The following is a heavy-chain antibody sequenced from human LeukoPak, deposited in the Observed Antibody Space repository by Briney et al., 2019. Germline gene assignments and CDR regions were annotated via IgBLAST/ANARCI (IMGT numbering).Heavy chain of an antibody. Sequence: GGSLRLSCAASGFTFSSYSMNWVRQAPGKGLEWVSSISSSSSYIYYADSVKGRFTISRDNAKNSLFLQMNSLRVDDTAVYYCARSPIGTAGPFDFWGQGTLVTVSS. CDR2: ISSSSSYI. V-gene: IGHV3-21*01. CDR1: GFTFSSYS. J-gene: IGHJ4*02. D-gene: IGHD6-13*01. CDR3: ARSPIGTAGPFDF.